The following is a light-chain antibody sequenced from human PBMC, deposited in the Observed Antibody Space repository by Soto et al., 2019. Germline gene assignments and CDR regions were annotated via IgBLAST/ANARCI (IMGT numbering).Light chain of an antibody. CDR2: DNN. Sequence: QSVLTQPPSVSAAPGQKVTISCSGSSSNIGKNSVSWYQQLPGTAPKPLLHDNNKRPSGIPGRFSGSKSGTSATLGITGLQTGDEADYYCGTWDSSLSVVVFGGGTQLTVL. V-gene: IGLV1-51*01. CDR1: SSNIGKNS. CDR3: GTWDSSLSVVV. J-gene: IGLJ3*02.